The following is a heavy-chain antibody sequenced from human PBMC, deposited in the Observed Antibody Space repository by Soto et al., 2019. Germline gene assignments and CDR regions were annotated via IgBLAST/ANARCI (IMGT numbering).Heavy chain of an antibody. Sequence: EVQLVESGGGLVQPGGSLRLSCAASGFTFSSYWMYWVRQAPGKGLEWVSHMNNDGSYTIYAESVKGRFTFSRDNAKNTRYLQMNSLRAEDTAVYYCVRAGYMHACDIWGQGTMVTVSS. CDR3: VRAGYMHACDI. D-gene: IGHD6-13*01. CDR2: MNNDGSYT. CDR1: GFTFSSYW. J-gene: IGHJ3*02. V-gene: IGHV3-74*01.